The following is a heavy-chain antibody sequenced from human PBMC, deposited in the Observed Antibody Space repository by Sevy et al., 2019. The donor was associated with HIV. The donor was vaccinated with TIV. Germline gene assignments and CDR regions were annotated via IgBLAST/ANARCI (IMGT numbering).Heavy chain of an antibody. V-gene: IGHV3-23*01. D-gene: IGHD3-22*01. CDR1: GFTFSSYA. CDR3: AKDSASRPYYYDSSGPYYFDY. Sequence: GGSLRLSCAASGFTFSSYAMSWVRQAPGKGLEWVSAISGSGGSTYYADSVKGRFTISRDNSKNTLYLQMNSLRAEDTAVYYGAKDSASRPYYYDSSGPYYFDYWGQGTLVTVSS. J-gene: IGHJ4*02. CDR2: ISGSGGST.